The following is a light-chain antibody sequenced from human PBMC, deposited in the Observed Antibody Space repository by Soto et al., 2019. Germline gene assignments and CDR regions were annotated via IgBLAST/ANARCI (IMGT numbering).Light chain of an antibody. J-gene: IGKJ2*01. CDR3: QQYYSNPRT. Sequence: DIEMTQSPDSLAVSLGERATINCKSSQSVLYSSNNKNYLAWYQQKPGQPPKLLFSWSSTRESGVPDRFSGSGSGTDFTLAISGLQAEDVAVYYCQQYYSNPRTFGQGTKLEIK. V-gene: IGKV4-1*01. CDR1: QSVLYSSNNKNY. CDR2: WSS.